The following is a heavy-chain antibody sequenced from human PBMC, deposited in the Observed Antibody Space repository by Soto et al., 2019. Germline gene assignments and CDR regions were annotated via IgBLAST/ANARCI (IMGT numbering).Heavy chain of an antibody. D-gene: IGHD3-9*01. V-gene: IGHV3-74*01. CDR1: GFTFSSYW. J-gene: IGHJ6*02. CDR2: INSDGSST. CDR3: ARVAEVLRYFDWSRPQGGYYYYGMDV. Sequence: GGSLRLSCAASGFTFSSYWMHWVRQAPGKGLVWVSRINSDGSSTSYADSVKGRFTISRDNAKNTLYLQMNSLRAEDTAVYYCARVAEVLRYFDWSRPQGGYYYYGMDVWGQGTTVTVSS.